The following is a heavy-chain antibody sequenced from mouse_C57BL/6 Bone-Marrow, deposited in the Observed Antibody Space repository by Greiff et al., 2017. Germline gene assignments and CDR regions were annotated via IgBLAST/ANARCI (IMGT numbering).Heavy chain of an antibody. D-gene: IGHD1-1*01. CDR3: ARNTDYYGSSYWYFDV. CDR2: IHPNSGST. V-gene: IGHV1-64*01. Sequence: VQLQQPGAELVKPGASVKLSCKASGYTFTSYWMHWVKQRPGKGLEWIGMIHPNSGSTNYNEKFKSKAILTVDKSTSTAYMQLSSLTSEDSSVYYCARNTDYYGSSYWYFDVWGTGTTVTVSS. J-gene: IGHJ1*03. CDR1: GYTFTSYW.